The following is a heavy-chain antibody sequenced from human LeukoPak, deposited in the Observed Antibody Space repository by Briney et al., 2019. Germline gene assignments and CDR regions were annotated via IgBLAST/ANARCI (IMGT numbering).Heavy chain of an antibody. Sequence: TPSETLSLTCAVYGGSFSGYYWSWIRQPPGKGLEWIGEINHSGSTNYNPSLKSRVTISVDTSKNQFSLKLSSVTAADTAVYYCARRRNYYDYMDVWGKGTTVNVSS. CDR3: ARRRNYYDYMDV. CDR2: INHSGST. CDR1: GGSFSGYY. J-gene: IGHJ6*03. V-gene: IGHV4-34*01.